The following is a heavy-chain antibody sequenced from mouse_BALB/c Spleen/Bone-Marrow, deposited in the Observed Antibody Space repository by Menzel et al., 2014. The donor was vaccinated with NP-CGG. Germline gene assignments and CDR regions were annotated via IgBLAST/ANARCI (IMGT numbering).Heavy chain of an antibody. Sequence: VQLKESGGGLVQPGGSRGLSCAASGFTFSSFGMHWVCQAPEKGLEWVAYISSGSSTIYYADTVKGRFTISRDNPKNTLFLQMTSLRSEDTAMYYCARAGMDYWGQGTSVTVSS. CDR1: GFTFSSFG. CDR3: ARAGMDY. D-gene: IGHD3-3*01. V-gene: IGHV5-17*02. CDR2: ISSGSSTI. J-gene: IGHJ4*01.